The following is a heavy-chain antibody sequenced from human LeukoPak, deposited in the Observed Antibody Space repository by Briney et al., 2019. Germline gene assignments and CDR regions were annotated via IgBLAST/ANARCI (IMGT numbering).Heavy chain of an antibody. CDR2: INHSGST. CDR1: GGSFSGCY. J-gene: IGHJ5*02. Sequence: SETLSLTCAVYGGSFSGCYWSWIRQPPGKGLEWIGEINHSGSTNYNPSLKSRVTISVDTSKNQFSLKLSSVTAADTAVYYCARARPYSSSCYSGFDPWGQGTLVTVSS. V-gene: IGHV4-34*01. D-gene: IGHD6-13*01. CDR3: ARARPYSSSCYSGFDP.